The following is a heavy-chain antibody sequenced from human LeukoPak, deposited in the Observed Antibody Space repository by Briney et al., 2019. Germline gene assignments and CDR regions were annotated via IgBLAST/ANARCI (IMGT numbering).Heavy chain of an antibody. CDR1: GFTFSTYS. V-gene: IGHV3-21*01. CDR3: ARARFDFQADYAYGPFDY. D-gene: IGHD3/OR15-3a*01. J-gene: IGHJ4*02. CDR2: ISSSSTYI. Sequence: PGGSLRLSCAASGFTFSTYSMNWVRQAPGKGLEWVSSISSSSTYIYYADSVKGRFTISRDNAKNSVFLQMNSLRAGDTAVYYCARARFDFQADYAYGPFDYWGQGTLVTVSS.